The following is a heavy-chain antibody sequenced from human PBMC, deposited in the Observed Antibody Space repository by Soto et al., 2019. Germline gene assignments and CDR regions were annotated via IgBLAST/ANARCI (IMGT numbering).Heavy chain of an antibody. CDR3: AKATTNGGGFTPFDS. V-gene: IGHV3-74*01. D-gene: IGHD6-19*01. CDR2: VNTDGSAT. Sequence: PGGSLRLSCAASGFPFSRSFMHWVRQAPGQGLVWVARVNTDGSATVYAGSVNGRFTISREDSSHPLFLKMNCLPADDTAVYYCAKATTNGGGFTPFDSGGQGALVTVSS. CDR1: GFPFSRSF. J-gene: IGHJ4*02.